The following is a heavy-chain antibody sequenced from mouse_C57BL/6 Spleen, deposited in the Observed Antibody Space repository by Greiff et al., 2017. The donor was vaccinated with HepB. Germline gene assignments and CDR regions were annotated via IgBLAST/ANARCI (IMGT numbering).Heavy chain of an antibody. J-gene: IGHJ1*03. V-gene: IGHV1-69*01. Sequence: QVQLKQPGAELVMPGASVKLSCKASGYTFTSYWMHWVKQRPGQGLEWIGEIDPSDSYTNYNQKFKGKSTLTVDKSSSTAYMQLSSLTSEDSAVYYCAIVLRSVEGYFDVWGTGTTVTVSS. CDR2: IDPSDSYT. D-gene: IGHD1-1*01. CDR1: GYTFTSYW. CDR3: AIVLRSVEGYFDV.